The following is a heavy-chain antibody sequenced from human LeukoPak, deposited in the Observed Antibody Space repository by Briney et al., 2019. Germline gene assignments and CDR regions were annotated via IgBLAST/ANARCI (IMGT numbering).Heavy chain of an antibody. CDR2: IYYSGST. J-gene: IGHJ3*02. CDR3: AKVKRDYCSGTSCYSNAFDI. V-gene: IGHV4-59*01. CDR1: GGSISSYY. D-gene: IGHD2-2*01. Sequence: SETLSLTCTVSGGSISSYYWSWIRQPPGKGLEWIGYIYYSGSTNYNPSLKSRVTISVDTSKNQFSLKLSSVTAADTAVYYCAKVKRDYCSGTSCYSNAFDIWGQGTMVTVSS.